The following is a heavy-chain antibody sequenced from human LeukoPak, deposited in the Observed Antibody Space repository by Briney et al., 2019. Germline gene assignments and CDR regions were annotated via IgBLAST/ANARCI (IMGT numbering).Heavy chain of an antibody. J-gene: IGHJ4*02. CDR3: ARQRGATVTTYQVY. D-gene: IGHD4-17*01. CDR1: GFTVSSDF. Sequence: QPGRSLRLSCAASGFTVSSDFMIWVRQAPGRGLEWVSILYSGGNTYYAGSVKGRFTISRDNSKNTLYLQMNSLRAEDTAVYYCARQRGATVTTYQVYWGQGTLVTVSS. V-gene: IGHV3-66*04. CDR2: LYSGGNT.